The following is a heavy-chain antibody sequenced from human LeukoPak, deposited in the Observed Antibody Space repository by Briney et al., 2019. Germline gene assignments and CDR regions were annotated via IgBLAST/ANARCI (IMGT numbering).Heavy chain of an antibody. V-gene: IGHV3-11*04. J-gene: IGHJ4*02. Sequence: PGGSLRLSCAASRFTFRDHFMSWIRQLPGKGLEYVSYISSSGSDTYYSDSVKGRFTVSRDNAKNSLFLQMNSLRAEDTAVYYCATAPTEDGDGSSPGYWGQGTLVTVSS. CDR2: ISSSGSDT. CDR1: RFTFRDHF. D-gene: IGHD4-17*01. CDR3: ATAPTEDGDGSSPGY.